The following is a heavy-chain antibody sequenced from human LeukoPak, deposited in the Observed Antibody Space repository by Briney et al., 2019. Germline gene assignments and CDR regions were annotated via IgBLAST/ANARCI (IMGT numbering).Heavy chain of an antibody. CDR3: ARALISNYDVSYYYYYYYMDV. J-gene: IGHJ6*03. CDR2: FDPEDGET. D-gene: IGHD4-11*01. Sequence: ASVKVSCKVSGYTLTELSMHWVRQAPGKGLEWMGGFDPEDGETIYAQKFQGRVTMTEDTSTDTAYMELSSLRSEDTAVYYCARALISNYDVSYYYYYYYMDVWGKGTTVTVSS. CDR1: GYTLTELS. V-gene: IGHV1-24*01.